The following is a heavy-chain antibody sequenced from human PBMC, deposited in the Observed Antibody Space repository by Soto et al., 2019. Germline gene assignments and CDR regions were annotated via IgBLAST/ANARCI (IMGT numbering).Heavy chain of an antibody. CDR2: IYYSGST. Sequence: QVQLQESGPGLVMPSETLSLTCTVSGGSVSSGSYYWSWIRQPPGKGLEWIGYIYYSGSTNYNPSLKSRVTISVDTSKNQFSLKLSSVTAADTAVYYCARDDAGYERPFDHWGQGTLVTVSS. J-gene: IGHJ4*02. CDR1: GGSVSSGSYY. CDR3: ARDDAGYERPFDH. V-gene: IGHV4-61*01. D-gene: IGHD2-2*01.